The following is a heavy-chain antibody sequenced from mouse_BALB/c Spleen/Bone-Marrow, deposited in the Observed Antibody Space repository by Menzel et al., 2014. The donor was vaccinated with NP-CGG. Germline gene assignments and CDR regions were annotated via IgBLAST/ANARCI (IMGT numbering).Heavy chain of an antibody. V-gene: IGHV1S41*01. J-gene: IGHJ1*01. CDR1: GYTFXSYW. Sequence: DLVKPGASVKLSCKASGYTFXSYWINWIKQRPGQGLEWIGRLAPGSGNTYYNEMFKGKATLTVDTSSSTAYIQLSSLSSEDSAVYFCARARSTVITTWYFDVWGAGTTVTVSS. CDR2: LAPGSGNT. CDR3: ARARSTVITTWYFDV. D-gene: IGHD2-4*01.